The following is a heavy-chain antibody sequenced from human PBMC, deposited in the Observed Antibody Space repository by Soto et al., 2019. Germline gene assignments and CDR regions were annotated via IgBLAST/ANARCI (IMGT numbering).Heavy chain of an antibody. CDR2: ISAGSSNI. D-gene: IGHD6-6*01. CDR3: ARQYPSSSRHFDH. J-gene: IGHJ4*02. CDR1: GFTFRTYN. Sequence: EVELVESGGGLVKPGGSLKLSCAASGFTFRTYNMIWVRQAPGKGLEWVSSISAGSSNIYYAPSVKVRFTISRDNAKNLLYLQINSLRAEATAVYYCARQYPSSSRHFDHWGQGTLVIVSS. V-gene: IGHV3-21*01.